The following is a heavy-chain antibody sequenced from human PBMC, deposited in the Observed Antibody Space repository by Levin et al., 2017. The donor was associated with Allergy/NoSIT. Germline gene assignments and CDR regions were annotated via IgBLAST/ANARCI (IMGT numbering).Heavy chain of an antibody. CDR1: GFTFTDHH. V-gene: IGHV3-11*01. Sequence: GGSLRLSCAASGFTFTDHHMTWIRQAPGKGLEWVGYITSGGDTMAYADSVKGRFTISRDNAENSVYLQMDSLRAEDTAVYYCAREGPPGDSSFDHWGQGTLVTVSS. CDR2: ITSGGDTM. CDR3: AREGPPGDSSFDH. D-gene: IGHD1-14*01. J-gene: IGHJ4*02.